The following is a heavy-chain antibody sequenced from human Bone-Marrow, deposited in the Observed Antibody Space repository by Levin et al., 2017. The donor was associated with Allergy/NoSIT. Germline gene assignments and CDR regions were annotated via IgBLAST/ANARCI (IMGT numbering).Heavy chain of an antibody. V-gene: IGHV3-30*18. D-gene: IGHD2-8*01. Sequence: PGGSLRLSCAASGFTFSSYGMHWVRQAPGKGLEWVAVISYDGSNKYYADSVKDRFTISRDNSKNTLYLQMNSLRAEDTAVYYCANEDCTNGVCYGMDVWGQGTTVTVSS. J-gene: IGHJ6*02. CDR1: GFTFSSYG. CDR2: ISYDGSNK. CDR3: ANEDCTNGVCYGMDV.